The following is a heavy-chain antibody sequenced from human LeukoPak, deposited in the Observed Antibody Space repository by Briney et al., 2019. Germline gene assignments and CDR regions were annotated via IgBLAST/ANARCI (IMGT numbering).Heavy chain of an antibody. V-gene: IGHV3-48*01. Sequence: GGSLRLSCAASGFTFSTYSMNWVRQASGKGLEWLSYISSTSSTKYYGDSVKGRFTISRDNAKNTLYLQMNSLRAEDTAVYYCVGYGSGSYYNYYMDVWGKGTTVTVSS. CDR2: ISSTSSTK. J-gene: IGHJ6*03. CDR3: VGYGSGSYYNYYMDV. D-gene: IGHD3-10*01. CDR1: GFTFSTYS.